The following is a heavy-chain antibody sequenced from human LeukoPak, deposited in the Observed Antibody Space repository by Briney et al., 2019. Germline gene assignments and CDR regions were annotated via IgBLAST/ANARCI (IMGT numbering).Heavy chain of an antibody. D-gene: IGHD2-21*01. Sequence: PGRSLRLSCAASGFTFSNYGMHWVRQAPGKGLEWVSAVWCDGSNKYYADSVKGRFTVSRDNSKNTLYLQMNSLRAEDTAVYYCARDRKTCGGTFDFWGQGTGVSVS. V-gene: IGHV3-33*08. CDR2: VWCDGSNK. J-gene: IGHJ4*02. CDR3: ARDRKTCGGTFDF. CDR1: GFTFSNYG.